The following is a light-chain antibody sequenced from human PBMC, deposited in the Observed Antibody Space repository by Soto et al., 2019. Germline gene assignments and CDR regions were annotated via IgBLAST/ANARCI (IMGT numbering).Light chain of an antibody. CDR3: QQRSNWPPLT. Sequence: EIVLTQSPATLSLSPGERATLSCRASQSVSSYLAWYQQKPGQAPRLLIYDASNRATGIPARFSGSGSGTDFTLTISSLEPEDFGVYYCQQRSNWPPLTFGQGTKVEIK. CDR2: DAS. CDR1: QSVSSY. V-gene: IGKV3-11*01. J-gene: IGKJ1*01.